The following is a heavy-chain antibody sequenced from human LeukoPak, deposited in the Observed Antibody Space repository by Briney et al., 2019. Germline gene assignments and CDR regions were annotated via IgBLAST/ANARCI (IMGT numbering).Heavy chain of an antibody. Sequence: GASVKVSCKASGYTFTSHDINWVRQATGQGLEWMGWMSPNSGDTGYAQKFQGRVTMTRNTSISTAYMELSSLRSEDTAVYYRARGVGELLIRFDPWGQGTLVTVSS. D-gene: IGHD1-26*01. CDR2: MSPNSGDT. V-gene: IGHV1-8*01. J-gene: IGHJ5*02. CDR1: GYTFTSHD. CDR3: ARGVGELLIRFDP.